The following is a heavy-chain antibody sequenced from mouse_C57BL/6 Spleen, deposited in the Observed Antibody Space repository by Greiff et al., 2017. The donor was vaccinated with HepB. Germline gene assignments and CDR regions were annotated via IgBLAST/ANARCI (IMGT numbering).Heavy chain of an antibody. CDR3: ARGGGREGFAY. J-gene: IGHJ3*01. V-gene: IGHV5-4*03. CDR2: ISDGGSYT. D-gene: IGHD3-3*01. Sequence: EVKVVDSGGGLVKPGGSLKLSCAASGFTFSSYAMSWVRQTPEKRLEWVATISDGGSYTYYPDNVKGRFTISRDNAKNNLYLQMSHLKSEDTAMDYCARGGGREGFAYWGQGTLVTVSA. CDR1: GFTFSSYA.